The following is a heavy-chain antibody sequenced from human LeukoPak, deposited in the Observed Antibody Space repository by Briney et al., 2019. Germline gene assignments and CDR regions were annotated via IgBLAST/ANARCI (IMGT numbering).Heavy chain of an antibody. Sequence: GGSLRLSCAASGFTFSSYEMSWARQAPGKGLEWVSYISSSGSTIYYADSVKGRFTISRDNAKNSLYLQMNSLRAEDTAVYNCARDKGSGYYFDYWGQGTLVTVSS. CDR1: GFTFSSYE. CDR3: ARDKGSGYYFDY. D-gene: IGHD3-22*01. J-gene: IGHJ4*02. CDR2: ISSSGSTI. V-gene: IGHV3-48*03.